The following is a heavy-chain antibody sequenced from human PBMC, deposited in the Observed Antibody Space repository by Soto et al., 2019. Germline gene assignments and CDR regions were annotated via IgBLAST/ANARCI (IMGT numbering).Heavy chain of an antibody. CDR2: ISYDGSNK. V-gene: IGHV3-30*18. CDR3: AKSAVVLLWFGEFYFDY. Sequence: QVQLVESGGGVVQPGRSLRLSCAASGFTFSSYGMHWVRQAPGKGLEWVAVISYDGSNKYYADSVKGRFTISRDNSKNXXYLQMNSLGAKDTAVYYCAKSAVVLLWFGEFYFDYWGQGTLVTVSS. D-gene: IGHD3-10*01. J-gene: IGHJ4*02. CDR1: GFTFSSYG.